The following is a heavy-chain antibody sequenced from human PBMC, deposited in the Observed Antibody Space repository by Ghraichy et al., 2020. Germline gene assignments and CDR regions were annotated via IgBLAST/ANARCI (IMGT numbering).Heavy chain of an antibody. V-gene: IGHV6-1*01. J-gene: IGHJ3*02. CDR3: ARGKNNDFDI. CDR1: GDSVSSNSCA. CDR2: TYRMAN. D-gene: IGHD2/OR15-2a*01. Sequence: SETLSLTCAISGDSVSSNSCAWNWIRQSPLIGLEWLGRTYRMANEYAESMKSRITINPDTSKNQFSLQLNSVTTEDMAVYYCARGKNNDFDIWGQGTMVTVSS.